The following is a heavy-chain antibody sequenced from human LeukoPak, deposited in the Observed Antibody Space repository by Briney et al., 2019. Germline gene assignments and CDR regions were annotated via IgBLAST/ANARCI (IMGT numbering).Heavy chain of an antibody. Sequence: ASVKVSCEASVYTFTDYYMHWVRQAHGQGLEWMGWISPNSGGTNYAQKFQGRVTMTRDTSISTAYMELSRLRSDDTAVYYCARDYVGDNWFDPWGQGTLVTVSS. J-gene: IGHJ5*02. CDR2: ISPNSGGT. V-gene: IGHV1-2*02. D-gene: IGHD3-16*01. CDR1: VYTFTDYY. CDR3: ARDYVGDNWFDP.